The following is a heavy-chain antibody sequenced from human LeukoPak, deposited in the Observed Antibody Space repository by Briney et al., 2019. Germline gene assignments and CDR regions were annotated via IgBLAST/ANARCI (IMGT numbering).Heavy chain of an antibody. CDR2: IIPILGIA. D-gene: IGHD6-19*01. V-gene: IGHV1-69*04. CDR1: GGTFSSYA. CDR3: AREPAVAEGFQH. J-gene: IGHJ1*01. Sequence: ASVKVSCKASGGTFSSYAISWVRQAPGQGLEWMGRIIPILGIANYAQKFQGRVTITADKSTSTAYMELSSLRSEDTAVYYCAREPAVAEGFQHWGQGTLVTVSS.